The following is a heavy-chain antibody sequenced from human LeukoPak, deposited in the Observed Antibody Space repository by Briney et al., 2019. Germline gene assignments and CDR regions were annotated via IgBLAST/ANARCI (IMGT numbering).Heavy chain of an antibody. D-gene: IGHD6-19*01. CDR3: TRVLTSSGWHLDY. CDR1: GFTFGDYA. J-gene: IGHJ4*02. V-gene: IGHV3-49*04. CDR2: IRSKAYGGTT. Sequence: GGSLRLSCTASGFTFGDYAMSWVRQAPGKGREWVGFIRSKAYGGTTEYAASVKGRFTISRDDSKSIAYLQMNSLKTEDTAVYYCTRVLTSSGWHLDYWGQGTLVTVSS.